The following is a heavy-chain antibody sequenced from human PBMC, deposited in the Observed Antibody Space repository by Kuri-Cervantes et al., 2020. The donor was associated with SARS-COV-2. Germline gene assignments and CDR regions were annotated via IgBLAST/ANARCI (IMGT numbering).Heavy chain of an antibody. J-gene: IGHJ3*02. Sequence: LRLSCTVSGGSISSGDYYWSWIRQPPGKGLEWIGYIYYSGSTYYNPSLKSRVTISVDTSKNQFSLKLSSVTAADTAVYYCATHAREGPNRGVNDDAFDIWGQGTMVTVSS. V-gene: IGHV4-30-4*08. CDR1: GGSISSGDYY. CDR2: IYYSGST. CDR3: ATHAREGPNRGVNDDAFDI. D-gene: IGHD3-10*01.